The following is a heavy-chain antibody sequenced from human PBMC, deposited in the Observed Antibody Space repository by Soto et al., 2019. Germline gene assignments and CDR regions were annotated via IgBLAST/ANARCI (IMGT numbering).Heavy chain of an antibody. CDR2: IYYSGAT. Sequence: SETLSLTCTVSGGSISSGGYFYNWIRQHPEKGLEWIGYIYYSGATSYNPSLKSRVTISVDTSNNRFSLNLNSVTAADTAVYYCARALATVTYRHFDYWGQGTLVTVSS. V-gene: IGHV4-31*03. CDR1: GGSISSGGYF. CDR3: ARALATVTYRHFDY. J-gene: IGHJ4*02. D-gene: IGHD4-4*01.